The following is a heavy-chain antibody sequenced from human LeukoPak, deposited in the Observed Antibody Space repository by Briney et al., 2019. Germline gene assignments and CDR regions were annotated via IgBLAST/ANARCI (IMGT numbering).Heavy chain of an antibody. J-gene: IGHJ4*02. CDR1: GYTFTSYY. D-gene: IGHD3-3*01. CDR3: ARVGVWSGYLFDY. Sequence: GASVKVSCKASGYTFTSYYMHWVRQAPGQGLEWMGWINPNSGGTNYAQKFQGRVTMTRDTSISTAYMELSRLRSDDTAVYYCARVGVWSGYLFDYWGQGTLVTVSS. CDR2: INPNSGGT. V-gene: IGHV1-2*02.